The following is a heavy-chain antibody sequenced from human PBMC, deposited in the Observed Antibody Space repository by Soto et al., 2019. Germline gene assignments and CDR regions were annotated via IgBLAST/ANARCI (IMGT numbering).Heavy chain of an antibody. D-gene: IGHD6-6*01. CDR1: GYTFTSYA. Sequence: ASVKVSCKASGYTFTSYAMHWVRQAPGQRLEWMGWINAGNGNTKYSQKFQGRVTINRDTSASTAYMELSSLRSEDTAVYYCARIQLGYDAFDIWGQGTMVTVSS. V-gene: IGHV1-3*01. CDR3: ARIQLGYDAFDI. CDR2: INAGNGNT. J-gene: IGHJ3*02.